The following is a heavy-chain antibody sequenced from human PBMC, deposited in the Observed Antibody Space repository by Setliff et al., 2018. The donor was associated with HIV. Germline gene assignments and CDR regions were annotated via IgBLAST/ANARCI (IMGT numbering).Heavy chain of an antibody. V-gene: IGHV1-18*01. J-gene: IGHJ3*02. CDR2: ISTYNGNT. D-gene: IGHD3-22*01. CDR3: TRDKALYYYDGSGSPLFDI. Sequence: ASVKVSCKASGYTFTNYGINWVRQAPGQGPEWMGWISTYNGNTSNTQNLQGRVTMTTDTSTNTAYMELRSLTSDDTAVYYCTRDKALYYYDGSGSPLFDIWGQGTMVTVSS. CDR1: GYTFTNYG.